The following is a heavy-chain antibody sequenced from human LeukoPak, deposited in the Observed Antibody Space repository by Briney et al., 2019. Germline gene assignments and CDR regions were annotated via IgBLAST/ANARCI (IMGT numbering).Heavy chain of an antibody. Sequence: HPGGSLRLSCAASGFTFSNYWMTWVRQAPGKGLEWVANIKQDGSEKDYVDSVKGRFTISRDNAKNSLYVQMNRLRAEHTAVYYCARRGNEYNNGYRGAFDIWGQGTMVTVSS. J-gene: IGHJ3*02. D-gene: IGHD5-18*01. V-gene: IGHV3-7*01. CDR1: GFTFSNYW. CDR3: ARRGNEYNNGYRGAFDI. CDR2: IKQDGSEK.